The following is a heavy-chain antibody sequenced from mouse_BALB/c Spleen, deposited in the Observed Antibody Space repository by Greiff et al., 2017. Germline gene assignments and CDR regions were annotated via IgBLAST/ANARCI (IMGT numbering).Heavy chain of an antibody. D-gene: IGHD2-3*01. J-gene: IGHJ1*01. CDR2: ISYSGST. CDR1: GYSITSDYA. Sequence: ESGPGLVKPSQSLSLTCTVTGYSITSDYAWNWIRQFPGNKLEWMGYISYSGSTSYNPSLKSRISITRDTSKNQFFLQLNSVTTEDTATYYCARWLLLYWYFDVWGAGTTVTVSS. V-gene: IGHV3-2*02. CDR3: ARWLLLYWYFDV.